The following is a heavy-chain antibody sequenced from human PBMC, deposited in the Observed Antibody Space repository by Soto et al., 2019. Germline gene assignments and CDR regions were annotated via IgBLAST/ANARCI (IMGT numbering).Heavy chain of an antibody. CDR3: AREPDYGSGSYYNARQDCFDP. D-gene: IGHD3-10*01. V-gene: IGHV1-18*01. J-gene: IGHJ5*02. CDR1: GYTFTSYG. CDR2: ISAYNGNT. Sequence: QVQLVQSGAEVKKPGASVKVSCKASGYTFTSYGISWVRQAPGQGLEWMGWISAYNGNTNYAQKFQGRVTMTTDTSTSTAYMELGSLRSDDTAVYYCAREPDYGSGSYYNARQDCFDPWGQGTLVTVSS.